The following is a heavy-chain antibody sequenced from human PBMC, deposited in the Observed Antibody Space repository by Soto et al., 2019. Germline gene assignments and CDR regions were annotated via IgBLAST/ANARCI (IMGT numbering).Heavy chain of an antibody. D-gene: IGHD6-6*01. J-gene: IGHJ4*02. Sequence: QVQLVQSGVEVKKPGASVKVSCKASGYTFTNYAISWVRQAPGRGFEWMGWVNTYNGNPNYAQIFQGRVTMTTDTSTGTAYMELRSLKSDDSAVYYCASDSQYSTDWQRFDSWGQGTLVTVSS. V-gene: IGHV1-18*01. CDR3: ASDSQYSTDWQRFDS. CDR2: VNTYNGNP. CDR1: GYTFTNYA.